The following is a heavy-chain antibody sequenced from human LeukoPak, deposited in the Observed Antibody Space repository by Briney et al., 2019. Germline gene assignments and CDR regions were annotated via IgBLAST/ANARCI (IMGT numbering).Heavy chain of an antibody. J-gene: IGHJ6*02. CDR2: IWYDGSNK. D-gene: IGHD3-10*01. CDR3: ARDQVTMVRGVINYGMDV. V-gene: IGHV3-33*01. CDR1: GFTFSSYG. Sequence: PGRSLRLSCAASGFTFSSYGMHWVRQAPGKGLEWVAVIWYDGSNKYYADSVKGRFTISRDNSKNTLYLQMNSLRAEDTAVYYCARDQVTMVRGVINYGMDVWGQGTTVTVSS.